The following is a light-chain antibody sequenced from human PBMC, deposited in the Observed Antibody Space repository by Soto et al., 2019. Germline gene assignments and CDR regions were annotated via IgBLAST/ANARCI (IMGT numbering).Light chain of an antibody. CDR2: TSN. CDR3: ATWDDSLHGYV. V-gene: IGLV1-44*01. CDR1: NSNIGSNK. Sequence: QFVLTQPPSASGTPGQRVTISCSGSNSNIGSNKVNWYQQLPGTAPKLLIYTSNQRPSGVPDRFSGSKSGTSASLAISGLQSEDEADYYCATWDDSLHGYVFGTGTKVTVL. J-gene: IGLJ1*01.